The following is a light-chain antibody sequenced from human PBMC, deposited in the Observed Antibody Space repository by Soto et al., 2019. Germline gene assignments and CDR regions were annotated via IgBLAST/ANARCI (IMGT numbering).Light chain of an antibody. Sequence: IQMTQSPSTLSASVGARVTITCRASQSASTFLAWYQQKPGQAPKLLIYDASTLQSGVPSRFSASGSGTEFALTISGLQPDDFAVYYCQQYNRYAVTFGQGTKVDIK. CDR2: DAS. CDR3: QQYNRYAVT. J-gene: IGKJ1*01. CDR1: QSASTF. V-gene: IGKV1-5*01.